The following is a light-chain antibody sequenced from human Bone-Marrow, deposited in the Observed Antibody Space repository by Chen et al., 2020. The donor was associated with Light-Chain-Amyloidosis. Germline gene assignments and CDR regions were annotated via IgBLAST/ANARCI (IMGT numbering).Light chain of an antibody. V-gene: IGKV1-5*03. CDR2: KAS. Sequence: DIQMTQSPSALSASVGDRVTITCRASQSISSWLAWYQQKPGKAPKLLIYKASGLENGVPSRFSGSGSGTEFTLTITSLQPDDSATYYCQQYNRSPYTFGQGTKLEIK. J-gene: IGKJ2*01. CDR3: QQYNRSPYT. CDR1: QSISSW.